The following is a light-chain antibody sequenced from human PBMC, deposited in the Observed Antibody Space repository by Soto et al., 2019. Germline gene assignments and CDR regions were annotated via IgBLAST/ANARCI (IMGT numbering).Light chain of an antibody. J-gene: IGKJ4*02. CDR2: DTS. Sequence: EIVLTQSPATLSLSPGERATLSCRASQSVENYLAWFQQKRGQAPRLLIYDTSNRAAGIPDRFSGSGSGTDFTLFISSLEPEDFAVYYCHQRYIWPPLSFGGGNKVEIK. CDR1: QSVENY. CDR3: HQRYIWPPLS. V-gene: IGKV3-11*01.